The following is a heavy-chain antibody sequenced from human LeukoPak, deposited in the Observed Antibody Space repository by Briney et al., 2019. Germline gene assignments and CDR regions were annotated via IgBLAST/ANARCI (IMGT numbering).Heavy chain of an antibody. CDR1: GFTFSSYW. D-gene: IGHD3-9*01. CDR2: IKQDGSEK. CDR3: ASGLPSYDMGLDY. J-gene: IGHJ4*02. Sequence: GGSLRLFCAASGFTFSSYWRSWVREAPGKGLEWAANIKQDGSEKYYMDSVKGRFTISRDNAKSSLYLQMNSLRAEDPAVYYCASGLPSYDMGLDYWGQGTLVTVSS. V-gene: IGHV3-7*01.